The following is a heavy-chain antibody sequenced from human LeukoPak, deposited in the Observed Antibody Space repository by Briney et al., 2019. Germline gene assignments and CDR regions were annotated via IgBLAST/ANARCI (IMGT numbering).Heavy chain of an antibody. CDR2: IYHSGST. CDR3: ARAGATYYFDY. V-gene: IGHV4-59*12. CDR1: GGSISSDY. Sequence: SETLSLTCTVSGGSISSDYWSWIRQPPGKGLEWIGEIYHSGSTNYNPSLKSRVTISVDKSKNQFSLKLNSVTAADTAVYYCARAGATYYFDYWGQGTLVTVSS. J-gene: IGHJ4*02. D-gene: IGHD3-10*01.